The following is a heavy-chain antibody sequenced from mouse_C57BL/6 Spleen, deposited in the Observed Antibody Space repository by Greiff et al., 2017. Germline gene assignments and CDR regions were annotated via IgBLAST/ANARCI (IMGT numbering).Heavy chain of an antibody. CDR3: ARRRSTGTYWYFDV. CDR1: GYTFTSYW. V-gene: IGHV1-55*01. D-gene: IGHD4-1*02. Sequence: QVQLKQPGAELVKPGASVKMSCKASGYTFTSYWITWVKQRPGQGLEWIGDIYPGSGSTNYNEKFKSKATLTVDTSSSTAYMQLSSLTSEDSAVYDGARRRSTGTYWYFDVWGTGTTVTVSS. CDR2: IYPGSGST. J-gene: IGHJ1*03.